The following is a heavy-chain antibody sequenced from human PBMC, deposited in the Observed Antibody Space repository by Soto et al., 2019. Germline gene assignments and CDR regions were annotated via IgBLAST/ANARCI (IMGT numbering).Heavy chain of an antibody. CDR3: AIGGNTIDY. V-gene: IGHV1-18*03. CDR2: ISAYNGNT. D-gene: IGHD3-3*01. J-gene: IGHJ4*02. CDR1: GYTFTNFG. Sequence: QVQLVQSGAEVKKPGASVKVSCKASGYTFTNFGISWVRQAPGQGLEWMGWISAYNGNTNYAQNFQGRVTMTTDTSTSKAYMERMSLRSDDMAVYYCAIGGNTIDYWGQGTLVTVSS.